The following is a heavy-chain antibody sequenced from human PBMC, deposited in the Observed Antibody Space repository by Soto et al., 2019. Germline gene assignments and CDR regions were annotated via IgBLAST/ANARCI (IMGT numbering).Heavy chain of an antibody. V-gene: IGHV3-30-3*01. D-gene: IGHD6-13*01. CDR2: ISYDGSNK. CDR3: ARDTPPRAAAGIPDY. J-gene: IGHJ4*02. CDR1: GFTFSSYA. Sequence: GSLRLSCAASGFTFSSYAMHWVRQAPGKGLEWVAVISYDGSNKYYADSVKGRFTISRDNSKNTLYLQMNSLRAEDTAVYYCARDTPPRAAAGIPDYWGQGTLVTVS.